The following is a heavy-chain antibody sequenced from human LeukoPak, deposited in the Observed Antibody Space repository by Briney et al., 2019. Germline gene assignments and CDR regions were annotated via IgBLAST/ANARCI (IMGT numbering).Heavy chain of an antibody. CDR2: IIPIFGTA. Sequence: GASVKVSCKASGYTFTSYYMHWVRQAPGQGLEWMGGIIPIFGTANYAQKFQGRVTITADESTSTAYMELSSLRSEDTAVYYCARGQWLALTFDYWGQGTLVTVSS. J-gene: IGHJ4*02. CDR1: GYTFTSYY. V-gene: IGHV1-69*13. D-gene: IGHD6-19*01. CDR3: ARGQWLALTFDY.